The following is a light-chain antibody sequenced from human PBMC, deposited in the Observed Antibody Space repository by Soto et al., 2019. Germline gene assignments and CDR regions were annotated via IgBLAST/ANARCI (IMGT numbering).Light chain of an antibody. CDR2: GAS. V-gene: IGKV3-15*01. CDR1: QSVGNN. CDR3: HQYNNWRT. Sequence: IVMTQSPATLSVSPWERTTLSCRASQSVGNNLAWYQQKPGQAPRLLIYGASARATGIPDRFSGSGAGTEFTLTISSLQSEDFAVYYCHQYNNWRTFGQGTRLEIK. J-gene: IGKJ5*01.